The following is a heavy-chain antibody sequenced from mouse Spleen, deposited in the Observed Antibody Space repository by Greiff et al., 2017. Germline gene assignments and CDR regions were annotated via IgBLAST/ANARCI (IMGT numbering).Heavy chain of an antibody. D-gene: IGHD2-3*01. CDR1: GFTFSSFG. J-gene: IGHJ4*01. CDR3: ARSGLLRKMDY. V-gene: IGHV5-17*02. CDR2: ISSGSSTI. Sequence: EVQRVESGGGLVQPGGSRKLSCAASGFTFSSFGMHWVRQAPEKGLEWVAYISSGSSTIYYADTVKGRFTISRDNPKNTLFLQMTSLRSEDTAMYYCARSGLLRKMDYWGQGTSVTVSS.